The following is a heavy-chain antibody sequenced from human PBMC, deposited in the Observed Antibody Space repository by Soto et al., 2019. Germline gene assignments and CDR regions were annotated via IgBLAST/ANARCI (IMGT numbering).Heavy chain of an antibody. CDR1: GFTSSSFA. V-gene: IGHV3-30-3*01. CDR2: ASYDGSVK. J-gene: IGHJ6*02. Sequence: QEQLVESGGGVVQPGRSLRLSCVASGFTSSSFAMHWVRQAPGKGLEWLAVASYDGSVKNYADSAKGRFIISRDNSKNPLFLQMTSLRVEDTAVYYCARQPPPFGMDVWGQGTTVIVSS. CDR3: ARQPPPFGMDV.